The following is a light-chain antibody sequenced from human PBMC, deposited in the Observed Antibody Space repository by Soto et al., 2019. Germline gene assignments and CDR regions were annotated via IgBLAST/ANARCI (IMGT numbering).Light chain of an antibody. CDR3: TSHAGTINVPYI. CDR1: SSDVGAYNY. J-gene: IGLJ1*01. Sequence: SAGSQPPSASGSPGQSVTSSCSGTSSDVGAYNYVSWYQHHPGKAPKLMVYEVNKRPSGVPDRFSGSKSGNTASLTVSGLQAEAEADYYCTSHAGTINVPYIFGTGTKVTVL. CDR2: EVN. V-gene: IGLV2-8*01.